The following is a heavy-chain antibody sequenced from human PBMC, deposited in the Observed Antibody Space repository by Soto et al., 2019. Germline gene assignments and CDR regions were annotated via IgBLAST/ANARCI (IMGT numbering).Heavy chain of an antibody. Sequence: ASAKILSNATAYSTTRQNTNRTRQEAAQNLEWMGSRITKTSNVGYAEKFQGRFTISRDTAGTTAYMQVTSLKAEDTALYFCAIGADSGCSHRFISWGQGTQVTVSS. D-gene: IGHD1-26*01. CDR1: AYSTTRQN. CDR2: RITKTSNV. CDR3: AIGADSGCSHRFIS. V-gene: IGHV1-8*01. J-gene: IGHJ5*02.